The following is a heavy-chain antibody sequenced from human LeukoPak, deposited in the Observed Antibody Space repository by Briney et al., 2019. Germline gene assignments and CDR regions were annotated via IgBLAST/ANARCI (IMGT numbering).Heavy chain of an antibody. D-gene: IGHD3-3*01. CDR2: IYPGDSDT. CDR3: ARRSYYDFWSGYYTAYFDY. CDR1: GYSFTSYW. J-gene: IGHJ4*02. Sequence: GESLKISCKGSGYSFTSYWIGWVRQLPGKGLEWMGIIYPGDSDTRYSPSFQGQVTISADKSISTAYLQWSSLKASDTAMYYCARRSYYDFWSGYYTAYFDYWGQGTLVTVSS. V-gene: IGHV5-51*01.